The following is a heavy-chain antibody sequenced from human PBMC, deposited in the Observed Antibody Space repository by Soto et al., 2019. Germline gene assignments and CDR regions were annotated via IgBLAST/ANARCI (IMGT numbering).Heavy chain of an antibody. V-gene: IGHV3-30*02. Sequence: GGSLRLTCVVSGVIFSNNDMHWVRQTPGKGLEWVAFMSYDGSDTCYAASVKGRFTISRDNSKNTLFLHKSNLRAEDTAMYYCTIVRVADSALDHWGQGTLVTVSS. CDR3: TIVRVADSALDH. D-gene: IGHD3-10*02. CDR1: GVIFSNND. CDR2: MSYDGSDT. J-gene: IGHJ4*02.